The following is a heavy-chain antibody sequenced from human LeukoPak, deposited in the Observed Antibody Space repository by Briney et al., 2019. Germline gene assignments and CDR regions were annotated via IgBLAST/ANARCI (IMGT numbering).Heavy chain of an antibody. CDR2: FDPEHREA. J-gene: IGHJ4*02. D-gene: IGHD1-26*01. CDR1: GYSLTDLS. CDR3: AAGGIYSLLDY. Sequence: ASVKVSCKVSGYSLTDLSMHWVRQAPGNGLEWMGGFDPEHREAIYAQKFQGRVSMTEDTSTDTAYMELSSLRSEDTAVYYYAAGGIYSLLDYWGQGTLVTVSS. V-gene: IGHV1-24*01.